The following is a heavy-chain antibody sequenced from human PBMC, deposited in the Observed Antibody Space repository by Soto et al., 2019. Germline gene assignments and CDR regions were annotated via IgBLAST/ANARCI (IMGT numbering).Heavy chain of an antibody. CDR3: ARYAQEVAAAAKHDY. J-gene: IGHJ4*02. CDR2: ISGSSRTI. D-gene: IGHD2-15*01. Sequence: LRLSCAASGFTFSSYSMNWVRQAPGKGLEWVSYISGSSRTIYYADSVKGRFTISRDNAKTSLYLQMNSLRDEDTAVYYCARYAQEVAAAAKHDYWGQGTLVTVSS. CDR1: GFTFSSYS. V-gene: IGHV3-48*02.